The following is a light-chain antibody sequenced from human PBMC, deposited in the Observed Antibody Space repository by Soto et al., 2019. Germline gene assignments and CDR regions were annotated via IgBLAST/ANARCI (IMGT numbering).Light chain of an antibody. CDR1: QTVGTTY. V-gene: IGKV3-20*01. Sequence: EVVLAQSPGTLSLSPGERATLSCRASQTVGTTYLAWYQHKPGQAPRLLIYGASTRATGIPDRFSGSRSGTDFTLTITRLEPDDFAVYFCQLYGSSRWTFGQGTKVDI. J-gene: IGKJ1*01. CDR3: QLYGSSRWT. CDR2: GAS.